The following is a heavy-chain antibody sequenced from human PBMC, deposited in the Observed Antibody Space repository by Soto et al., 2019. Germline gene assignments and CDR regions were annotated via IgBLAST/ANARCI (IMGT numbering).Heavy chain of an antibody. CDR3: ARGPAAIRVYFDY. V-gene: IGHV1-69*12. Sequence: QVQLVQSGAEVKKPGSSVKVSCKASGGTFSSYAISWVRQAPGQGLEWMGGIIPIFGTANYAQKFQGRVTITAAESTSTADRELSSLRSEDTAVYYCARGPAAIRVYFDYWGQGTLVTVSS. D-gene: IGHD2-2*01. CDR2: IIPIFGTA. CDR1: GGTFSSYA. J-gene: IGHJ4*02.